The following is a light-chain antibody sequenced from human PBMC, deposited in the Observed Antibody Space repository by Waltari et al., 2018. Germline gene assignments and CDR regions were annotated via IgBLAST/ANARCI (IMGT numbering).Light chain of an antibody. Sequence: QTVVTQEPSFSVSPGGTVTLTCGLSLGSVSTSYDPSWYQQTPGQAPRTLIYNTTTRSSGVPDRFSGSILGNKAALTITGAQADDESDYYCVLYMGSGISVFGGGTKLTVL. CDR3: VLYMGSGISV. CDR2: NTT. J-gene: IGLJ3*02. V-gene: IGLV8-61*01. CDR1: LGSVSTSYD.